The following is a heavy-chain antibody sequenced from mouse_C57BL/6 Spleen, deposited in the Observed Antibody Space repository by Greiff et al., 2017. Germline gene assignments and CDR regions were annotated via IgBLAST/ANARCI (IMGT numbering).Heavy chain of an antibody. CDR1: GYTFTDYY. J-gene: IGHJ2*01. CDR3: ARGNYDGYYYFDY. CDR2: INPNNGGT. D-gene: IGHD2-3*01. Sequence: VQLQQSGPELVKPGASVKISCKASGYTFTDYYMNWVKQSPGKSLEWIGDINPNNGGTSYNQKFKGKATLTVDKSSSTAYMELRSLTSEDSAVYYCARGNYDGYYYFDYWGQGTTLTVSS. V-gene: IGHV1-26*01.